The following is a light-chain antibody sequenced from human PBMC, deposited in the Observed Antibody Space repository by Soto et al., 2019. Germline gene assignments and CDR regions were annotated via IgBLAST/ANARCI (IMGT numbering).Light chain of an antibody. CDR2: DVS. J-gene: IGLJ1*01. Sequence: QSVLTQPASVSGSPGQSITISCTGTRSDVGGYNCVSWYQQHPGKAPKLMIYDVSNRPSGVSNRFSGSKSGNTASLTISGLQAEDEADYYCSSYTSSSDLDVFGTGTKVTVL. V-gene: IGLV2-14*01. CDR3: SSYTSSSDLDV. CDR1: RSDVGGYNC.